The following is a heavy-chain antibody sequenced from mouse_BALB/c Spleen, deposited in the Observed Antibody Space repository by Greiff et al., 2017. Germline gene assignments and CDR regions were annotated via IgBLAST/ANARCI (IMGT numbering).Heavy chain of an antibody. Sequence: VQLQQSGAELMKPGASVKISCTATGYTFSSYWIAWVKQRPGHGLEWIGEILPGSGSTNYNEKFKGKATFTADTYSNTAYMQLSSLTAEDSSVYYCAKGAARARAMDYWGQGTSVTVSS. CDR1: GYTFSSYW. J-gene: IGHJ4*01. CDR2: ILPGSGST. D-gene: IGHD3-1*01. V-gene: IGHV1-9*01. CDR3: AKGAARARAMDY.